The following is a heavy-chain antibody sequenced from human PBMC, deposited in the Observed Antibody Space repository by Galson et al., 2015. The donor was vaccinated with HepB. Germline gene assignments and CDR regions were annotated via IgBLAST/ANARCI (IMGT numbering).Heavy chain of an antibody. D-gene: IGHD6-13*01. J-gene: IGHJ4*02. CDR2: IRSKATTYAA. CDR3: VRSGDFSGYSSR. CDR1: GFTFSGSA. V-gene: IGHV3-73*01. Sequence: SLRLSCAASGFTFSGSAIHWVRQASGRGPEWIGHIRSKATTYAALYVPSLQGRFTISRDDSKNMAYLHMRSRKTDDTAVYYCVRSGDFSGYSSRWGQGTLVTVSS.